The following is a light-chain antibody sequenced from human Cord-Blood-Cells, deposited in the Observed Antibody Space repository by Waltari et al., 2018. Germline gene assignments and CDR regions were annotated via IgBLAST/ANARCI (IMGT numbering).Light chain of an antibody. Sequence: QSALTQPASVSGSPGQSITISCTGTSSYVGSYNLVSWYQQHPGQAPNPMIYEGSKRPSRVSNRFSGSKSGDTATLTIAGLQAEDEAYYYCCSYAGSSTYVFGTGTKVTVL. CDR2: EGS. V-gene: IGLV2-23*01. CDR3: CSYAGSSTYV. CDR1: SSYVGSYNL. J-gene: IGLJ1*01.